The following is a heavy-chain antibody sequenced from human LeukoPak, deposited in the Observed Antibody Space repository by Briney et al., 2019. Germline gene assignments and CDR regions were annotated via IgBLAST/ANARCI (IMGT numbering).Heavy chain of an antibody. Sequence: ASVKVSCKASGGTFSTYAITWVRQAPGQGLEWMGGIIPIFGTANSAQKFQGRVMITADESTSTAYMELSSLRSEDTAVYYCARVRDTAMVHEYFQHWGQGTLVTVSS. J-gene: IGHJ1*01. D-gene: IGHD5-18*01. V-gene: IGHV1-69*13. CDR2: IIPIFGTA. CDR3: ARVRDTAMVHEYFQH. CDR1: GGTFSTYA.